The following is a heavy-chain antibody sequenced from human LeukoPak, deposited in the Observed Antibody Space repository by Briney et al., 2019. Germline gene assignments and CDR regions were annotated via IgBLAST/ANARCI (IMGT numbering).Heavy chain of an antibody. CDR2: IYTSGST. CDR3: ARPSIAAAGNWYFDL. J-gene: IGHJ2*01. V-gene: IGHV4-61*02. CDR1: GGSISSGSYY. D-gene: IGHD6-13*01. Sequence: SETLSLTCTVSGGSISSGSYYWSWIRQPAGKGLEWIGRIYTSGSTNYNPSLKSRVTISVDTSKNQFSLKLSSVTAADTAVYYCARPSIAAAGNWYFDLWGRGTLVTVSS.